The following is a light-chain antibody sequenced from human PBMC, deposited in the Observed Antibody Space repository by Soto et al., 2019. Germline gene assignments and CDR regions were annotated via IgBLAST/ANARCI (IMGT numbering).Light chain of an antibody. Sequence: QSVLTQPASVSGSPGQSITISCNGTSSDVGGYNYVSWYQQHPGKAPKLMIYDVNNRPSGVSNRFSGSKSVNTASLTISGLQAEDEADYYCSSYTSSSTLVFGGGTKVTVL. CDR2: DVN. CDR3: SSYTSSSTLV. J-gene: IGLJ2*01. CDR1: SSDVGGYNY. V-gene: IGLV2-14*01.